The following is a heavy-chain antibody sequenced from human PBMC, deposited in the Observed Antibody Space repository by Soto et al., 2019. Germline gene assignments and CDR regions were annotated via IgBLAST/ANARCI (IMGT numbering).Heavy chain of an antibody. CDR3: ARLALRFHGAFDI. Sequence: QVQLQQWGAGLLKPSETLSLTCAVYGGSFSGYYWSWIRQPPGKGLEWIGEINHSGSTNYNPSLQNPVTISVDTSTNQCSLKLSSVTAADKAVYYCARLALRFHGAFDIWGQGTMVTVSS. D-gene: IGHD4-17*01. J-gene: IGHJ3*02. V-gene: IGHV4-34*01. CDR1: GGSFSGYY. CDR2: INHSGST.